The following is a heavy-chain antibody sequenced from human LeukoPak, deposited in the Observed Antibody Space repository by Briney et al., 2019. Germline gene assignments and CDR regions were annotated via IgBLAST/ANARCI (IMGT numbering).Heavy chain of an antibody. Sequence: GGSLRLSCAASGFTFSGSAMHWVRQASGKGLEWVGRIRSKANSYPTAYAASVKGRFTISRDDSKNTAYLQMNSLKTEDTAVYYCAREGSLNYDILTGYSTGGYYFDYWGQGTLVTVSS. V-gene: IGHV3-73*01. J-gene: IGHJ4*02. D-gene: IGHD3-9*01. CDR2: IRSKANSYPT. CDR1: GFTFSGSA. CDR3: AREGSLNYDILTGYSTGGYYFDY.